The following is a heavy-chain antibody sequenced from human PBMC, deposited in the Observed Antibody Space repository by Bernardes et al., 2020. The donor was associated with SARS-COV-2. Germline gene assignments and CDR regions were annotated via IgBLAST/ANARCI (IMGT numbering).Heavy chain of an antibody. CDR3: ARDGANRDVDY. J-gene: IGHJ4*02. V-gene: IGHV3-30*02. Sequence: GGSLRLSCAVSGFTFSSFGLHWVRQAPGKGLEWLAFIRPDGSSQHYADSVRGRLIISRDNSRSTLYLQMSSLRDDDTAVYYCARDGANRDVDYWGQGTQVTVSS. CDR2: IRPDGSSQ. CDR1: GFTFSSFG. D-gene: IGHD3-10*01.